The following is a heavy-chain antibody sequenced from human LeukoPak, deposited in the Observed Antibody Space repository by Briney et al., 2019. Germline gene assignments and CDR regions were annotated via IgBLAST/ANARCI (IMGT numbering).Heavy chain of an antibody. CDR3: TKDNLPIRYCSGGSCYFPAEYFQH. J-gene: IGHJ1*01. CDR1: GFTFSSYA. Sequence: GGSLRLSCAASGFTFSSYAMSWVRQAPGKGLEWASAISGSGGSTYYADSVKGRFTISRDNSKNTLYLQMNSLRAEDTAVYYCTKDNLPIRYCSGGSCYFPAEYFQHWGQGTLVTVSS. V-gene: IGHV3-23*01. D-gene: IGHD2-15*01. CDR2: ISGSGGST.